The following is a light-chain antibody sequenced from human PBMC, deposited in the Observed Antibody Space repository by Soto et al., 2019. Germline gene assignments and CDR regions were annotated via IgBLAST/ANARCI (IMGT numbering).Light chain of an antibody. CDR2: AAS. CDR3: QQTYSAPLT. Sequence: DIPMTQSPSSLSASVGDRVTITCRASQSINSYLIWYQQKPGKAPKLLISAASSLQSGVPSRFSGSGSGTDFTLTISSLQPEDFATYFCQQTYSAPLTFGGGTKVEIK. V-gene: IGKV1-39*01. CDR1: QSINSY. J-gene: IGKJ4*01.